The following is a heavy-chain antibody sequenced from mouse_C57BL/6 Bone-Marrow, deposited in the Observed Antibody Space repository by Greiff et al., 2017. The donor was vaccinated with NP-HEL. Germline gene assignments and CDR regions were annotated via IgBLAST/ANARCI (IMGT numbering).Heavy chain of an antibody. D-gene: IGHD2-2*01. CDR2: INPSSGYT. CDR1: GYTFTSYT. CDR3: ASSLDAYDLDY. V-gene: IGHV1-4*01. J-gene: IGHJ2*01. Sequence: QVQLQQSGPELARPGASVKMPCKASGYTFTSYTMHWAKQRPGQGLEWIGYINPSSGYTMYNQKFKGKATLTADKSSSTAYMQLSSLTSEDSAVYDCASSLDAYDLDYWGQGTTLTVSS.